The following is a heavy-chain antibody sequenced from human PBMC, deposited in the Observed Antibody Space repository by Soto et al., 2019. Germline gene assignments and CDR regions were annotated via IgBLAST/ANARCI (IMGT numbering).Heavy chain of an antibody. V-gene: IGHV3-11*05. Sequence: QVQLVESGGGLVKPGGSLRLSCAASGFTFSDFYMTWIRQTPGKGLKWISYISTTSTHTNYADSVKGRFTVSRDNANNSLYLEMKNLRGDDTAVYFCARDRDTYGHGFFDYWGRGALVTVSS. CDR1: GFTFSDFY. CDR3: ARDRDTYGHGFFDY. CDR2: ISTTSTHT. J-gene: IGHJ4*02. D-gene: IGHD5-18*01.